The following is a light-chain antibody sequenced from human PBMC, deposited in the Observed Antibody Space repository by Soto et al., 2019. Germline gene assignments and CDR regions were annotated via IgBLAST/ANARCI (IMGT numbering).Light chain of an antibody. CDR3: CSYTSKSSLI. CDR1: NSDVGAYDF. V-gene: IGLV2-14*01. J-gene: IGLJ2*01. Sequence: QSALTQPASVSGSPGQSITIACTGTNSDVGAYDFVSWYRHHPGKAPQLIIFEVSNRPSGVSNRFSGSKSGNTASLTISGLQAADEAHYYCCSYTSKSSLIFGGGTKVTVL. CDR2: EVS.